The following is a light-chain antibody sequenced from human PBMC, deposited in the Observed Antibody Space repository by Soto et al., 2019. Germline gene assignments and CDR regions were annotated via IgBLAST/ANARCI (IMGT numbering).Light chain of an antibody. J-gene: IGKJ1*01. V-gene: IGKV1-5*01. CDR1: QVVGTY. CDR2: DAS. Sequence: IQMTQSPSTLSASVGDRVTITCRASQVVGTYLAWYQHKPGKAPKLLIYDASKLESGVPSRFSGSESGTDFTLTISSLQPDDFATYYCQQYNDWWTFGQGTKLEIK. CDR3: QQYNDWWT.